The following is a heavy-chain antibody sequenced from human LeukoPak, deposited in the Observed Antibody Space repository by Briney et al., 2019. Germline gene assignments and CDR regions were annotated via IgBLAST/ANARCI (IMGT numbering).Heavy chain of an antibody. V-gene: IGHV3-9*01. Sequence: SGRSLRLSCAASGFTFDDYAMHWVRQAPGKGLEWVSGISWNSGSIGYADSVKGRFTISRDNAKNSLYLQMNSLRAEDTALYYCAKEEVGGYYYSMFDYWGQGTLVTVSS. CDR3: AKEEVGGYYYSMFDY. CDR1: GFTFDDYA. CDR2: ISWNSGSI. D-gene: IGHD3-22*01. J-gene: IGHJ4*02.